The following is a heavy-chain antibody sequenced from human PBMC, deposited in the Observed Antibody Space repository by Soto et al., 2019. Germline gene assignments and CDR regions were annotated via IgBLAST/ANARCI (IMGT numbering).Heavy chain of an antibody. CDR1: GFTFSSYG. CDR2: IWYDGSNK. J-gene: IGHJ4*02. D-gene: IGHD3-3*01. CDR3: ARGAEIFGVVIIEIYFDY. V-gene: IGHV3-33*01. Sequence: QVQLVESGGGVVQPGRSLRLSCAASGFTFSSYGMHWVRQAPGKGLEWVAVIWYDGSNKYYADSVKGRFTISRDNSKNTLYLKMNSLRAEDTAVYYCARGAEIFGVVIIEIYFDYWGQGTLVTVSS.